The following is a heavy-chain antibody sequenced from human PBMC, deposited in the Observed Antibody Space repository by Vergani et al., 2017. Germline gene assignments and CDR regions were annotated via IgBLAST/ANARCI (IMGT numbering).Heavy chain of an antibody. CDR1: GFTFSSYA. J-gene: IGHJ1*01. D-gene: IGHD4-17*01. Sequence: EVQLLESGGGLVQPGGSLRLSCAASGFTFSSYAMSWVRQAPGKGLEWVSAISGSGGSTYYADSVKGRFTISRDNSKNTLYLQMNSLRAEDTAVYYCAKDTGGMSGDYVSVQHWGQGTLVTVSS. CDR3: AKDTGGMSGDYVSVQH. V-gene: IGHV3-23*01. CDR2: ISGSGGST.